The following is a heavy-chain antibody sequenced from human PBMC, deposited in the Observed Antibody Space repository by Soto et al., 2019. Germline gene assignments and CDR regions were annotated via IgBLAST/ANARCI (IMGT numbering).Heavy chain of an antibody. CDR3: ARDTFYDILTGYPVVGWSSVFPLDY. Sequence: GGSLRLSCAASGFTLSSYGMHWVRQAPGKGLEWVAVIWYDGSNKYYADSVKGRFTISRDNSKNTLYLQMNSLRAEDTAVYYCARDTFYDILTGYPVVGWSSVFPLDYWGQGTLVTVSS. V-gene: IGHV3-33*01. D-gene: IGHD3-9*01. J-gene: IGHJ4*02. CDR1: GFTLSSYG. CDR2: IWYDGSNK.